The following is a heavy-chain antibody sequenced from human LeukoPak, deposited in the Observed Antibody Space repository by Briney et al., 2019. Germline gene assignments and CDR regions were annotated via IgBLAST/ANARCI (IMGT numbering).Heavy chain of an antibody. J-gene: IGHJ4*02. Sequence: SETLSLTCAVSGGSISSSNWWSWIRQPPGKGLEWIGEIYHSGSTNYNPSLKSRVTISVDTSKNQFPLKLSSVTAADTAVYYCARERDGYNDYWGQGTLVTVSS. V-gene: IGHV4-4*02. CDR1: GGSISSSNW. D-gene: IGHD5-24*01. CDR3: ARERDGYNDY. CDR2: IYHSGST.